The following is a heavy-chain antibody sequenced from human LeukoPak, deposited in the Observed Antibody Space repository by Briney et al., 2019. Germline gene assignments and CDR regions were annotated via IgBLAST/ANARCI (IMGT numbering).Heavy chain of an antibody. V-gene: IGHV4-59*01. J-gene: IGHJ3*02. Sequence: SETLSLTCTVSGGSISSYYWNWIRQPPGKGLEWIAYISYSGSTNYNPSLKSRVTISLDMSKNQVSLKLSSVTAADTAIYYCAREMASGSAFDIWGQGTMVTVSS. CDR3: AREMASGSAFDI. CDR2: ISYSGST. D-gene: IGHD5-24*01. CDR1: GGSISSYY.